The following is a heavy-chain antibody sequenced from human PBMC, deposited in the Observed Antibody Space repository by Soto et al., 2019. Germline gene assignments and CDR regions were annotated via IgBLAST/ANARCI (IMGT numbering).Heavy chain of an antibody. CDR1: GGTFSSYA. Sequence: ASVKVSCKASGGTFSSYAISWVRQAPGQGLEWMGGIIPIFGTANYAQKFQGRVTITADESTSTAYMELSSLRSEDTAVYYCATADLSYRAVAPQDWGQGTLVTVSS. CDR3: ATADLSYRAVAPQD. J-gene: IGHJ4*02. D-gene: IGHD6-19*01. V-gene: IGHV1-69*13. CDR2: IIPIFGTA.